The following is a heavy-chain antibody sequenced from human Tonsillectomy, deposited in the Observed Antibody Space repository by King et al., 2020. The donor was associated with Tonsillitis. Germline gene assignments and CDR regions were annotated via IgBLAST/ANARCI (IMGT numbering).Heavy chain of an antibody. CDR2: IYSGGSST. Sequence: QLVESGGGLVQPGGSLRLSRAASGFTFSSYAMSWVRQAPGKGLEWVSVIYSGGSSTYYADSVKGRFTISRDNSKNTLYLQMNSLRAEDTAVYYCAKDPLASDYFDYWGQGTLVTVSS. CDR1: GFTFSSYA. CDR3: AKDPLASDYFDY. J-gene: IGHJ4*02. V-gene: IGHV3-23*03.